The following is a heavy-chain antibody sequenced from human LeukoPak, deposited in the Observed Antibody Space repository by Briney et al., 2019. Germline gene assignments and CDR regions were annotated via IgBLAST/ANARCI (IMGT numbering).Heavy chain of an antibody. CDR1: GFTFSSYA. V-gene: IGHV3-30-3*01. Sequence: GGSLRLSCAASGFTFSSYAMHWVRQAPGKGLEWVAVISYDGSNKYYADSVKGRFTISRDNSKNTLYLQMNSLRAEDTAVYYCARSAVAGTSFDYWGQGTLVTVSS. J-gene: IGHJ4*02. CDR2: ISYDGSNK. D-gene: IGHD6-19*01. CDR3: ARSAVAGTSFDY.